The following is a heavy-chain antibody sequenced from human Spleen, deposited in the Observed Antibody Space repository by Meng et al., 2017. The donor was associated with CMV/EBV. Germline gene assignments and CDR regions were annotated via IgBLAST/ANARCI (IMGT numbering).Heavy chain of an antibody. CDR3: ARVGVLGASKHFQN. D-gene: IGHD1-26*01. Sequence: GESLKISCAASGFTFDDYGMSWVRQVPGKGLEWVSGINWNGGSAGYADSVQGRFTISRDNAKNSLYLQMNSLRAEDTAVYYCARVGVLGASKHFQNWGQGTLVTVSS. V-gene: IGHV3-20*04. CDR1: GFTFDDYG. J-gene: IGHJ1*01. CDR2: INWNGGSA.